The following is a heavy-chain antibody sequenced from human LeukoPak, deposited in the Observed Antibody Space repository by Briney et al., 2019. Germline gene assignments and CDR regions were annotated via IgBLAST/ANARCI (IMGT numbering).Heavy chain of an antibody. CDR2: IYYSGST. V-gene: IGHV4-59*01. J-gene: IGHJ4*02. D-gene: IGHD1-14*01. Sequence: PSETLSLTCTVSGGSISSYYWSWVRQPPGKGLEWIGYIYYSGSTNYNPSLKSRVTISVDTSKNRFSLKLSSVTAADTAVYYCARSRSGSYIDYWGQGTLVTVSS. CDR1: GGSISSYY. CDR3: ARSRSGSYIDY.